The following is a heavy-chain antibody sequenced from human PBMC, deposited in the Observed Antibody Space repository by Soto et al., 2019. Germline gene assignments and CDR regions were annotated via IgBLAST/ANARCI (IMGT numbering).Heavy chain of an antibody. CDR1: GGSISSGGYY. CDR3: ARDPGAYDFWSGYFDY. CDR2: IYYSGST. J-gene: IGHJ4*02. D-gene: IGHD3-3*01. V-gene: IGHV4-31*03. Sequence: PSETLSLTCTVSGGSISSGGYYWSWIRQHPGKGLEWIGYIYYSGSTYYNPSLKSRVTISVDTSKNQFSLKLSSVTAADTAVYYCARDPGAYDFWSGYFDYWGQGTLVTVSS.